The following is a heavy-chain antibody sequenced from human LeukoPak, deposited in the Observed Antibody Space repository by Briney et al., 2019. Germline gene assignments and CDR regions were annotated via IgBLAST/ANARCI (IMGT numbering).Heavy chain of an antibody. D-gene: IGHD2-15*01. V-gene: IGHV3-23*01. J-gene: IGHJ4*02. CDR3: AKAPVTTCSGAYCYPFDY. CDR1: GFTLSSYA. CDR2: ISVSGNT. Sequence: GGSLRLSCAASGFTLSSYAMSWVRQGPGKGLEWVSAISVSGNTYHADSVKGRFTISRDSSKNQMNSLRAGDAAVYYCAKAPVTTCSGAYCYPFDYWGLGTLVTVSS.